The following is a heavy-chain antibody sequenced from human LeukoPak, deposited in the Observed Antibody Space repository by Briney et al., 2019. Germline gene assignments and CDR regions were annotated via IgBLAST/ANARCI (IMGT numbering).Heavy chain of an antibody. V-gene: IGHV1-2*02. CDR3: ARDTELAVSGTFALHPKFDY. Sequence: ASVKVSCKASGYTFTGYYMHWVRQAPGQGLEWMGWINPNSGGTNYAQRFQGRVTMTRDTSISTAYMELSRLRSDDTAVYYCARDTELAVSGTFALHPKFDYWGQGTLGTVSS. CDR1: GYTFTGYY. CDR2: INPNSGGT. D-gene: IGHD6-19*01. J-gene: IGHJ4*02.